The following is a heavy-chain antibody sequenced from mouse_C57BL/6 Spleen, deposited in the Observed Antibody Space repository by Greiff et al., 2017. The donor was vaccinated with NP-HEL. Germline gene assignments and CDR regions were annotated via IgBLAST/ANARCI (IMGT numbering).Heavy chain of an antibody. J-gene: IGHJ2*01. D-gene: IGHD2-1*01. CDR2: ISSGGSYT. Sequence: EVQVVESGGDLVKPGGSLKLSCAASGFTFSSYGMSWVRQTPDKRLEWVATISSGGSYTYYPDSVKGRFTISRDNAKNTLYLQMSSLKSEDTAMYYCARGKGNYGYWGQGTTLTVSS. V-gene: IGHV5-6*01. CDR3: ARGKGNYGY. CDR1: GFTFSSYG.